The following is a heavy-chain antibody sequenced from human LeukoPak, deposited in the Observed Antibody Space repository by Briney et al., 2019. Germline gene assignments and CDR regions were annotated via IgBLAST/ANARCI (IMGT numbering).Heavy chain of an antibody. CDR2: IYTSGST. D-gene: IGHD2-2*01. CDR3: ARDVVAAVGSFDY. CDR1: GESIKSFY. V-gene: IGHV4-4*07. Sequence: SETLSLTCTVSGESIKSFYWSWIRQPAGKGLEWIGRIYTSGSTNYSPSLKSRVTMSVDTSKNQLSLKLSSVTAADTAVYYCARDVVAAVGSFDYWGQGTQVTVSS. J-gene: IGHJ4*02.